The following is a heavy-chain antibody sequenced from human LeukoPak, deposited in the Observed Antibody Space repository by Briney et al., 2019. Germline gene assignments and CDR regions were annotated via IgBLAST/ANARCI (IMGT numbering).Heavy chain of an antibody. Sequence: GGSLRLSCAASGFTFSSYAMSWARQAPGKGLEWVSAISGSGGSTYYADSVKGRFTISRDNSKNTLYLQMNSLRAEDTAVYYCAKDSSGWQGFDYWGQGTLVTVSS. J-gene: IGHJ4*02. D-gene: IGHD6-19*01. V-gene: IGHV3-23*01. CDR3: AKDSSGWQGFDY. CDR1: GFTFSSYA. CDR2: ISGSGGST.